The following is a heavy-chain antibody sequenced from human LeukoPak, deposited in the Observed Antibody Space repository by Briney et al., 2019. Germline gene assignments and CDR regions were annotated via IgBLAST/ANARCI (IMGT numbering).Heavy chain of an antibody. CDR1: GYTFTGYY. CDR2: INPNSGGT. V-gene: IGHV1-2*02. Sequence: ASVKVSCKASGYTFTGYYMHWVRQAPGQGLGWMGWINPNSGGTNYAQKFQGRVTMTRDTSISTAYMELSRLRSDDTAVYYCARDESGRYSLIFDYWGQGTLVTVSS. J-gene: IGHJ4*02. D-gene: IGHD5-18*01. CDR3: ARDESGRYSLIFDY.